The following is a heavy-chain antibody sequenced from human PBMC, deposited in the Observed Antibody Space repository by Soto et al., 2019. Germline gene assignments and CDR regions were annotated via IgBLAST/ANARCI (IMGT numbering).Heavy chain of an antibody. CDR3: AKAGYGDYLPYYYYGMDV. CDR2: ISYDGSNK. Sequence: GGSLRLSCAASGFTFSSYGMHWVRQAPGKGLEWVAVISYDGSNKYYADSVKGRFTISRDNSKNTLYLQMNSLRSEDTAVYYCAKAGYGDYLPYYYYGMDVWGQGTTVTVTS. D-gene: IGHD4-17*01. J-gene: IGHJ6*02. V-gene: IGHV3-30*18. CDR1: GFTFSSYG.